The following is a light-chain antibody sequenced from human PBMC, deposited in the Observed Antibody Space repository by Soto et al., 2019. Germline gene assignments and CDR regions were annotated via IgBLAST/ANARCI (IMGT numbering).Light chain of an antibody. V-gene: IGKV3-11*01. CDR3: QQRSNWGIT. Sequence: IVLTQSPATLSLSPGEEATLSCRASLSVNTFLAWYQQKPGQAPRLLIYDASHRATGIPPRFSGSGSGTDFTLTISSLEPEDFVFYYCQQRSNWGITFGQGTRLEIK. CDR1: LSVNTF. J-gene: IGKJ5*01. CDR2: DAS.